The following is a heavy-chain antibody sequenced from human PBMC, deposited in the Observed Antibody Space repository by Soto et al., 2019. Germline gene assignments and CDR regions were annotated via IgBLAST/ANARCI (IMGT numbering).Heavy chain of an antibody. J-gene: IGHJ4*02. V-gene: IGHV4-30-4*01. Sequence: SETLSLTCTVSGGSISSGDYYWSWIRQPPGKGLEWIGYIYYSGSTYYNPSLKSRVTISVDTSKNQFSLKLSSVTAADTAVYYCARLIKTTVIFDYWGQGTLVTVSS. CDR2: IYYSGST. CDR1: GGSISSGDYY. CDR3: ARLIKTTVIFDY. D-gene: IGHD4-17*01.